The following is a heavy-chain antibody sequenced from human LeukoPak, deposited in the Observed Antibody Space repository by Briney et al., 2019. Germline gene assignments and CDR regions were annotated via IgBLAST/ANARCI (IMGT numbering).Heavy chain of an antibody. Sequence: GASVKVSCKTSGYTFTGSYLHWVRQVPGQGLEWMGWTNPSTGATKSAQKFQGRVTMTSDTSITTAYMELRNLRFDDTAVYYCARGGPFCSITSCHEFGDWGQGTLVTVSS. D-gene: IGHD2-2*01. J-gene: IGHJ4*02. CDR3: ARGGPFCSITSCHEFGD. CDR2: TNPSTGAT. CDR1: GYTFTGSY. V-gene: IGHV1-2*02.